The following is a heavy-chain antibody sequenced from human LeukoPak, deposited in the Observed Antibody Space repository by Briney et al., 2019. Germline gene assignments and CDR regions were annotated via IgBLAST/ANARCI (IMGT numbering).Heavy chain of an antibody. D-gene: IGHD3-22*01. V-gene: IGHV3-7*01. J-gene: IGHJ4*02. CDR1: GFTFSSYW. CDR3: ARPYYDSSGSHFDY. CDR2: IKQDGSEK. Sequence: GGSLRLSCAASGFTFSSYWMSWVRQAPGKGLEWVANIKQDGSEKYYVDSVKGRFTISRDNAKNSLYLQMNSLRAEDTAVYYCARPYYDSSGSHFDYWGQGTLVTVPS.